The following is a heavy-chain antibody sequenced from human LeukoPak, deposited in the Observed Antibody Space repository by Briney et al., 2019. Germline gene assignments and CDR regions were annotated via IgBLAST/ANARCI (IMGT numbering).Heavy chain of an antibody. Sequence: PSETLSLTCTVSGYSISSGYFWGWIRQPPGKGLEWIGSFYHSGITYYNPSLKSRVTISVEMSKNQFSLKLSSVTAADTAVYYCARISFIGEDYWGQGTLVTVSS. D-gene: IGHD2/OR15-2a*01. V-gene: IGHV4-38-2*02. CDR2: FYHSGIT. CDR1: GYSISSGYF. J-gene: IGHJ4*02. CDR3: ARISFIGEDY.